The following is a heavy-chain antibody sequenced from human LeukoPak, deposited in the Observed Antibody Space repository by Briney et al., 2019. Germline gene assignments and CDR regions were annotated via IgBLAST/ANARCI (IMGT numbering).Heavy chain of an antibody. CDR1: GFTLSSYA. J-gene: IGHJ6*03. V-gene: IGHV3-23*01. D-gene: IGHD1-26*01. CDR3: ARDPYSGSYGNYYYYFMDV. Sequence: PGGSLRLSCAASGFTLSSYAMSWVRQGPGKGLEWVSAISVSGNTYHADSVKGRFTISRDSSKNTLYLQMNSLRAEDTAVYYCARDPYSGSYGNYYYYFMDVWGKGTTVTISS. CDR2: ISVSGNT.